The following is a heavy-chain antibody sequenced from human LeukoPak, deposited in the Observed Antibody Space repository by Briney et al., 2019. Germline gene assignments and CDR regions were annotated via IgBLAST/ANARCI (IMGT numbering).Heavy chain of an antibody. V-gene: IGHV3-7*01. Sequence: GGSLRLSCAASGFTFSSYWMSWVRQALGKGLEWVANIKQDGSEKYYVDSVKGRFTISRDNAKNSLYLQMNSLRAEDTAVYYCAGPPHPYSSGWYSLDYWGQGTLVTVSS. CDR2: IKQDGSEK. CDR3: AGPPHPYSSGWYSLDY. D-gene: IGHD6-19*01. CDR1: GFTFSSYW. J-gene: IGHJ4*02.